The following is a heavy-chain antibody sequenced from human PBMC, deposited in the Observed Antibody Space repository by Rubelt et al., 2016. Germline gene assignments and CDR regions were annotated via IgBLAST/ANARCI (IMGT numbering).Heavy chain of an antibody. Sequence: QVQLQQWGAGLLKPSETLSLTCAVYGGSFSGYYWSWIRQPPGKGLEWIGYIYYSGSTNYNPSLKSRVTISVDTSKNQFSLKLSSVTAADTAVYYCARRTSRYCRGGSCYGEYFQHWGQGTLVTVSS. D-gene: IGHD2-15*01. CDR1: GGSFSGYY. J-gene: IGHJ1*01. V-gene: IGHV4-34*11. CDR2: IYYSGST. CDR3: ARRTSRYCRGGSCYGEYFQH.